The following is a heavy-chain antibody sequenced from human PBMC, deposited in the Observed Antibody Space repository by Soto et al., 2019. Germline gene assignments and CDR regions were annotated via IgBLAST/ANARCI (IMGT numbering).Heavy chain of an antibody. V-gene: IGHV4-39*01. CDR2: IYYRGST. Sequence: QLQLQESGPGLVKPSETLSLTCTVSGGSISSSSYYWGWIRQPPGKGLEWIGCIYYRGSTYYNPSLKSRVTISVDTPKNQSSLKLSSVTAADTAVYYCARREVLWWRRGSGYFDYWGQGTLVTVSS. J-gene: IGHJ4*02. CDR1: GGSISSSSYY. CDR3: ARREVLWWRRGSGYFDY. D-gene: IGHD2-21*02.